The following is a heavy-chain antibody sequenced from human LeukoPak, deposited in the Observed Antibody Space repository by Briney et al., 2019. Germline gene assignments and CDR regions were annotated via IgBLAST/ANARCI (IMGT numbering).Heavy chain of an antibody. V-gene: IGHV3-23*01. J-gene: IGHJ4*02. Sequence: PGGSLRLSCAASGFTFSSYAMSWVRQAPGKGLEWVSAISGSGGSTYYADSVKGRFTISRDNPKNTLYLQMNSLRAEDTAVYYCAKAGDYDILTGYHFDYWGQGTLVTVSS. CDR3: AKAGDYDILTGYHFDY. CDR2: ISGSGGST. D-gene: IGHD3-9*01. CDR1: GFTFSSYA.